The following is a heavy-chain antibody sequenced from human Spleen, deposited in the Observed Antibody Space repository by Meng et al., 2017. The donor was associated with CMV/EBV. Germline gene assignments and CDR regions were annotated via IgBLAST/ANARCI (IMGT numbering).Heavy chain of an antibody. Sequence: GSLRLSCTVSGGSISSYYWSWIRQPPGKGLEWIGYIYYSGSTNYNPSLKSRVTISVDTSKNQFSLKLSSVTAADTAVYYCAREGQLGSLFDYWGQGTLVTVSS. V-gene: IGHV4-59*01. CDR3: AREGQLGSLFDY. CDR2: IYYSGST. CDR1: GGSISSYY. J-gene: IGHJ4*02. D-gene: IGHD6-6*01.